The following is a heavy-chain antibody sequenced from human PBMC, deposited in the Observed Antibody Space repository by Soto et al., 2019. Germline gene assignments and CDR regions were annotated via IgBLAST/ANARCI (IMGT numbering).Heavy chain of an antibody. CDR3: SRENWFQDY. V-gene: IGHV3-21*04. CDR2: ISASGRYK. CDR1: GFTFSGSA. J-gene: IGHJ4*02. Sequence: GGSLRLSCAASGFTFSGSAMNWVRQAPGKGLDWVSSISASGRYKDYSDSVKGRFTISRDDAKNSLYLQMDSLRAGDTALYYCSRENWFQDYWGQGTRVTVYS. D-gene: IGHD3-10*01.